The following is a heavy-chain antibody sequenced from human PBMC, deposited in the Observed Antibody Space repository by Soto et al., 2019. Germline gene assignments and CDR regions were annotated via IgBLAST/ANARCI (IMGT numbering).Heavy chain of an antibody. CDR1: VDSISSGTYY. CDR3: ARVTSNSSGGWFDP. D-gene: IGHD6-6*01. J-gene: IGHJ5*02. V-gene: IGHV4-31*11. CDR2: IFYSGST. Sequence: SETLSLSCAVSVDSISSGTYYWIWVRHHPGKGLEWIGYIFYSGSTYSNPSLQSRVTISVDTSNNQFSLNLNSVTAADTAVYYCARVTSNSSGGWFDPWGQGTLVTVSS.